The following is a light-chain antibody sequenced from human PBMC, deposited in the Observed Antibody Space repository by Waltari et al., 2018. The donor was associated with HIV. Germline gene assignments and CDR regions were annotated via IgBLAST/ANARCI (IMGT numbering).Light chain of an antibody. CDR1: QSVRSY. Sequence: EILLTPSPATLSLSPGARATLSCRASQSVRSYLGWYQQKPGQAPRLLIYDASNRATGIPARFSGSGSGTDFTLTISSLEPEDFAVYYCQQRSNWPLTFGGGTKVEIK. J-gene: IGKJ4*01. CDR3: QQRSNWPLT. CDR2: DAS. V-gene: IGKV3-11*01.